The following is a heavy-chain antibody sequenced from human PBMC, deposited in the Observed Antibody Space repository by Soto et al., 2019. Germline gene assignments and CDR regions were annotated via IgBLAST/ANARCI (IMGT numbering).Heavy chain of an antibody. CDR2: LSRGGGTT. Sequence: EAQLLESGGDWAQPGGSLRLSCAASGFTFSSHGMSWVRQAPGKGLEWIAGLSRGGGTTYYADSVKGRFTISRDNSNNTLDLIMNSLKVEDTALYYCAKDGRYRTDGFDVWGQGTMVTVSS. J-gene: IGHJ3*01. D-gene: IGHD1-26*01. CDR3: AKDGRYRTDGFDV. V-gene: IGHV3-23*01. CDR1: GFTFSSHG.